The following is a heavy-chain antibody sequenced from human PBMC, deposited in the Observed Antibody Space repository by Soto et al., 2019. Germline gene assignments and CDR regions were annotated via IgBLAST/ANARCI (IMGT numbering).Heavy chain of an antibody. Sequence: SETLSLTCAVYGGSFSGYYWSWIRQPPGKGLEWIGEINHSGSTNYNPSLKSRVTISVDTSKNQFSLKLSSVTAADTAVYYCARAAGYYDILTGYSQDDYYFDYWGQGTLVTVS. CDR2: INHSGST. J-gene: IGHJ4*02. CDR3: ARAAGYYDILTGYSQDDYYFDY. CDR1: GGSFSGYY. D-gene: IGHD3-9*01. V-gene: IGHV4-34*01.